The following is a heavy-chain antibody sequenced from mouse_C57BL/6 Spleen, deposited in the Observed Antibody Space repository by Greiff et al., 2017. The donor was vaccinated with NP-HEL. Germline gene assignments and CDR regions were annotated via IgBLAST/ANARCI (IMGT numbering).Heavy chain of an antibody. Sequence: VQLQQSGAELVKPGASVKLSCKASGYTFTSYWMHWVKQRPGQGLEWIGMIHPNSGSTNYNEKFKSKATLTVDKSSSTAYMQLSSLTSEDSAVYYCAKGEDGSYFDYWGQGTTLTVSS. CDR1: GYTFTSYW. CDR3: AKGEDGSYFDY. J-gene: IGHJ2*01. CDR2: IHPNSGST. V-gene: IGHV1-64*01. D-gene: IGHD2-3*01.